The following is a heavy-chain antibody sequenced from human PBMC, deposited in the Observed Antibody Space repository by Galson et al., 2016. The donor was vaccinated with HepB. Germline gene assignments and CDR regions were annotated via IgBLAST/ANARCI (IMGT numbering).Heavy chain of an antibody. V-gene: IGHV3-15*07. CDR3: ARGGVWKQLWLSFDY. Sequence: SLRLSCAASGFSFSNAWMNWVRQAPGKGLEWVGRIKRKTDGGTTDYAAPVKGRFIISRDDSKNTLYLQMNSLRAEDTAVYYCARGGVWKQLWLSFDYWGQGTLVTVSA. D-gene: IGHD5-18*01. J-gene: IGHJ4*02. CDR1: GFSFSNAW. CDR2: IKRKTDGGTT.